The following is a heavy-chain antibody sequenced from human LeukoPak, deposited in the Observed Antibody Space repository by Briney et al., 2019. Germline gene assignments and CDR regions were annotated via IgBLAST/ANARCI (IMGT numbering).Heavy chain of an antibody. D-gene: IGHD3-16*01. J-gene: IGHJ5*02. CDR2: IYTSGST. Sequence: SQTLSLTCTVSGGSISSGSYYWSWIRQPAGKGLEWIGRIYTSGSTNYNPSLKSRVTISVDTSKNQFSLKLSSVTAADTAVYYCARSADGDWFDPWGQGTLVTVSS. V-gene: IGHV4-61*02. CDR3: ARSADGDWFDP. CDR1: GGSISSGSYY.